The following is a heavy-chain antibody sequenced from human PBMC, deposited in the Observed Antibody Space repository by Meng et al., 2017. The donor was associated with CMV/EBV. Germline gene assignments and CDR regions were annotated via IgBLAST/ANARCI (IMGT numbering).Heavy chain of an antibody. D-gene: IGHD6-13*01. CDR3: ARDAYSSSWYGFDP. CDR2: IYYSGST. CDR1: GGSISSYY. Sequence: SETLSLTCTVSGGSISSYYWSWIRQPPGKGLEWIGYIYYSGSTNYNPSLKSRVTISVDTSKNQFSLKLSSVTAADTAAYYCARDAYSSSWYGFDPWGQGTLVTVSS. V-gene: IGHV4-59*01. J-gene: IGHJ5*02.